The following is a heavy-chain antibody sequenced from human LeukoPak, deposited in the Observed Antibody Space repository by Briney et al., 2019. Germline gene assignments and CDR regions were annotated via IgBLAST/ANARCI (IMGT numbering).Heavy chain of an antibody. Sequence: GGSLRLSCAASGFTFSSYSMNWVRQAPGKGLEWVSSISSSSIYIYYADSLKGRFTISRDNAKNSLYLQMNSLRVEDTAVYYCARDGRWINYYDGSSPVWGQGTLVTVSS. V-gene: IGHV3-21*01. D-gene: IGHD3-22*01. CDR3: ARDGRWINYYDGSSPV. CDR1: GFTFSSYS. CDR2: ISSSSIYI. J-gene: IGHJ4*02.